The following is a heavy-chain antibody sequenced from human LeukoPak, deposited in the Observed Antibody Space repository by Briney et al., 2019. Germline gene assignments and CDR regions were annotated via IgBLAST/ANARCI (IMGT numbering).Heavy chain of an antibody. CDR3: GGYVDETLLFDY. Sequence: SETLSLTCGDNGGSFSGYQWNWIRQSPGKGLEWIGEINQSGNTNYNPSLKSRVTISVDTSKNQFSLKLRSVTAADTAVYYCGGYVDETLLFDYWGQGTLVTVSS. V-gene: IGHV4-34*01. CDR1: GGSFSGYQ. D-gene: IGHD1-1*01. J-gene: IGHJ4*02. CDR2: INQSGNT.